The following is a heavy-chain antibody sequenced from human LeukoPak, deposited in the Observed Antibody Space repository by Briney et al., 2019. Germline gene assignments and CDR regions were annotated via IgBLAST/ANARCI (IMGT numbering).Heavy chain of an antibody. Sequence: SQTLSLTCAISGASVSSNSAAWNWIRQSPSRGLEWLVRTYYRSKWYNDYAVSVKSRITINPDTSKNQFSLQLNSVTPEDTAVYYCARDEREWLVTNGNWFDPWGQGTLVTVSS. V-gene: IGHV6-1*01. D-gene: IGHD6-19*01. CDR3: ARDEREWLVTNGNWFDP. CDR2: TYYRSKWYN. J-gene: IGHJ5*02. CDR1: GASVSSNSAA.